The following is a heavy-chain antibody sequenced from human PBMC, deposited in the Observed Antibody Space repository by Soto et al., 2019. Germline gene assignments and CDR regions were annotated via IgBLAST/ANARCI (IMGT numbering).Heavy chain of an antibody. V-gene: IGHV3-74*02. D-gene: IGHD6-19*01. CDR3: ARVGVAGSPPGCDY. CDR1: GFTFSSYA. Sequence: EVQLLESGGGLVQPGGSLRLSCAASGFTFSSYAMSWVRQAPGKGLEWVSRINSDGSSTSYADSVKGRFTISRDNAKNTLYLQMNSLRAEDTAVYYCARVGVAGSPPGCDYWGQGTLVTVSS. CDR2: INSDGSST. J-gene: IGHJ4*02.